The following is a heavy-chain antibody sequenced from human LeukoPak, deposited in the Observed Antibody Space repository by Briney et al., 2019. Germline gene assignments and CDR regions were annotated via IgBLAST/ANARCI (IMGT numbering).Heavy chain of an antibody. D-gene: IGHD3-22*01. CDR3: AYYYYDSSGYYSDY. J-gene: IGHJ4*02. V-gene: IGHV3-11*04. CDR2: ISSSGSTI. Sequence: PGGSLTLSCAPSGFTLSDYYMSWIRQAPGEGREWVSYISSSGSTIYYADSVKGRFTISRDNAKNSLYLQMNSLRAEDTAVYYCAYYYYDSSGYYSDYWGQGTLVTVSS. CDR1: GFTLSDYY.